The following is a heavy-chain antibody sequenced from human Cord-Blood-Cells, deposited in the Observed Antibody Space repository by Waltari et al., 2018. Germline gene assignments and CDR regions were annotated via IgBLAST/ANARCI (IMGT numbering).Heavy chain of an antibody. J-gene: IGHJ5*02. D-gene: IGHD6-13*01. V-gene: IGHV1-2*02. CDR3: ARVLLWGGSSLSRDWFDP. CDR2: INPNSGGR. Sequence: QVQLVQSGAEVKKPGASVKVSCKASGYTFTGYYMHWVRQAPGQGLEWMGGINPNSGGRNYAQKFQGRVTMTRDTSISTAYMGLSRLRSDDTAVYYCARVLLWGGSSLSRDWFDPWGQGTLVTVSS. CDR1: GYTFTGYY.